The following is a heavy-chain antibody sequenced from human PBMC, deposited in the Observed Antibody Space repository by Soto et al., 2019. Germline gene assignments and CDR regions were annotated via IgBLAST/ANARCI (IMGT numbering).Heavy chain of an antibody. CDR3: AGGLFRGPLDY. CDR2: VYLGDST. D-gene: IGHD2-21*01. Sequence: EVQLVESGGGLIQPGGSLRLSCAVSGFAISDYYMSWVRQAPGKGLEWVSVVYLGDSTFYADSVKGRFTIFRDDSKTTLYLQMNSLRAEDTAVYYCAGGLFRGPLDYCGPGTLVTVSS. J-gene: IGHJ4*02. V-gene: IGHV3-53*01. CDR1: GFAISDYY.